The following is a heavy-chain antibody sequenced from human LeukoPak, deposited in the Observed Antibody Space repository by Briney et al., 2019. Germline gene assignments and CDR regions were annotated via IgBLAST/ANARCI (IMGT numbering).Heavy chain of an antibody. V-gene: IGHV3-7*01. CDR2: IKQDGSEK. Sequence: GGSLRLSCAASGFAVSGNYMSWVRQAPGKGLEWVANIKQDGSEKYYVDSVKGRFTISRDNAKNSLYLQMNSLRAEDTAVYYCARQTSIAAAGYFDYWGQGTLVTVSS. CDR1: GFAVSGNY. CDR3: ARQTSIAAAGYFDY. J-gene: IGHJ4*02. D-gene: IGHD6-13*01.